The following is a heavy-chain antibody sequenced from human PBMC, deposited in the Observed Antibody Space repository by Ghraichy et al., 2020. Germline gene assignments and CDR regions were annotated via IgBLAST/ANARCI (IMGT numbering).Heavy chain of an antibody. CDR1: GYTFTSYY. Sequence: ASVKVSCKASGYTFTSYYMHWVRQAPGRGLEWMGIINPSGGSTSYAQKFQGRVTMTRDTSTSTVYMELSSLRSEDTAVYYCARAQYNWNYALNYYYGMDVWGQGTTVTVSS. D-gene: IGHD1-7*01. J-gene: IGHJ6*02. CDR2: INPSGGST. V-gene: IGHV1-46*01. CDR3: ARAQYNWNYALNYYYGMDV.